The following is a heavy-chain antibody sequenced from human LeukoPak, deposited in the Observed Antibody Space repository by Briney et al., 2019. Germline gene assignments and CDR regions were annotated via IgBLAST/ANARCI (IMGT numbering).Heavy chain of an antibody. V-gene: IGHV4-34*01. J-gene: IGHJ4*02. CDR2: INHSGST. Sequence: PSETLSLTCAVYGGSFSGYYWSWIRQPPGKGLEWIGEINHSGSTNYDPSLKSRVTISVDTSKNQFSLNLSSVSAADTAAYYCARVVSSWHFDYWGQGTLVTVSS. D-gene: IGHD6-13*01. CDR1: GGSFSGYY. CDR3: ARVVSSWHFDY.